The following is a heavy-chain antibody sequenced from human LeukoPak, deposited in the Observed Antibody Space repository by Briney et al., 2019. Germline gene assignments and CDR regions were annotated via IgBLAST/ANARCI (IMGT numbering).Heavy chain of an antibody. CDR2: MYYSGIT. CDR1: GGSISGYD. Sequence: PSETLSITCTGSGGSISGYDCSWIRQPPGKGMEWIGYMYYSGITSYNPSLKGRVTISVDTSKNQFSLKLSSVTAADTAVYYCARYGVYRGMDVWGQGTTVTVSS. J-gene: IGHJ6*02. D-gene: IGHD5-12*01. V-gene: IGHV4-59*01. CDR3: ARYGVYRGMDV.